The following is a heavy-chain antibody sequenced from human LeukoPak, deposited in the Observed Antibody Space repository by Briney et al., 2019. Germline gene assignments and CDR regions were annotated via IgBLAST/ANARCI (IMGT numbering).Heavy chain of an antibody. CDR2: ISGSGGST. CDR1: GFTFSSYE. D-gene: IGHD1-26*01. Sequence: GGSLRLSCAASGFTFSSYEMNWVRQAPGKGLEWVSAISGSGGSTYYADSVKGRFTISRDNSKNTLYLQMNSLRAEDTAVYYCAKDRFIVGATYFDYWGQGTLVTVSS. CDR3: AKDRFIVGATYFDY. J-gene: IGHJ4*02. V-gene: IGHV3-23*01.